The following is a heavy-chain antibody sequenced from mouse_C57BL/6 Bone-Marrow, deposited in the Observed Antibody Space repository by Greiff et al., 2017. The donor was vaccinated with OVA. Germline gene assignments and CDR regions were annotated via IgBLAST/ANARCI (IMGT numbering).Heavy chain of an antibody. CDR1: GYTFTDYE. CDR2: IDPETGGT. Sequence: VQLQQSGAELVRPGASVTLSCKASGYTFTDYEMHWVKQTPVHGLEWIGAIDPETGGTAYNQKFKGKAILTADKSSSTAYMGLRSLTSEDSAVYYCTRGVYDGYYYWYFDVWGTGTTVTVSS. V-gene: IGHV1-15*01. J-gene: IGHJ1*03. D-gene: IGHD2-3*01. CDR3: TRGVYDGYYYWYFDV.